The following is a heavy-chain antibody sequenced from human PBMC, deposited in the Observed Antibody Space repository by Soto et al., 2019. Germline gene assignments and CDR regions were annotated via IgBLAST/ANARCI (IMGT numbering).Heavy chain of an antibody. V-gene: IGHV1-46*01. CDR2: IRPPNGGT. J-gene: IGHJ4*02. CDR3: AREEAYYHTSGGFYLSYFDL. Sequence: ASVKVSCKASGGTFSSYAIHWVRLAPGQGLEFMGLIRPPNGGTTFAQDFQGRLTLTRDTSASTVYMELSSLRSEDTAVYYCAREEAYYHTSGGFYLSYFDLWGQGTLVTVSS. CDR1: GGTFSSYA. D-gene: IGHD3-9*01.